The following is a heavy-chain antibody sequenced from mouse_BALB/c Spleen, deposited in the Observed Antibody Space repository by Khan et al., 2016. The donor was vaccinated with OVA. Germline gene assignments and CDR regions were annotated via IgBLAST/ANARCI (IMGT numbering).Heavy chain of an antibody. V-gene: IGHV1-77*01. Sequence: QVRLQQSGPELVKPGASLKVSCKASGYTFTDYIIGWVRQSTRQGLEWIGDIFPGSDTPYYNEKFKDKATLTADKSSNTAYMQLSSLTSEDAAVCICARGGYSVFAYWGQGTLVTVSA. D-gene: IGHD2-14*01. CDR3: ARGGYSVFAY. CDR1: GYTFTDYI. J-gene: IGHJ3*01. CDR2: IFPGSDTP.